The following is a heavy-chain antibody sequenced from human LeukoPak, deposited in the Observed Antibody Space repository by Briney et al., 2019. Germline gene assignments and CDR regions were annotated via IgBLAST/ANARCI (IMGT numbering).Heavy chain of an antibody. D-gene: IGHD5-12*01. CDR3: AKAITNSGYDY. CDR2: INWNSGNI. CDR1: GFTFDDYA. V-gene: IGHV3-9*01. J-gene: IGHJ4*02. Sequence: GGSLRLSCVASGFTFDDYAMHWVRQTPGKGLEWVSGINWNSGNIGYADSVKGRFTISRDNAKNSLYLQMNSLRPDDTALYYCAKAITNSGYDYWGRGSLVTVSS.